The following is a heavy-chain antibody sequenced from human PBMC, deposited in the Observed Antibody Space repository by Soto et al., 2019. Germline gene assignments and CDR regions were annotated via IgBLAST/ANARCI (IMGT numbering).Heavy chain of an antibody. CDR2: ISGSGGST. CDR1: GFTFSSYA. V-gene: IGHV3-23*01. CDR3: AKARSIVGAIAGFDY. D-gene: IGHD1-26*01. J-gene: IGHJ4*02. Sequence: GSLRLSCAASGFTFSSYAMSWVRQAPGKGLEWVSAISGSGGSTYYADSVKGRFTISRDNSKNTLYLQMNSLRAEDTAVYYCAKARSIVGAIAGFDYWGQGTLVTVSS.